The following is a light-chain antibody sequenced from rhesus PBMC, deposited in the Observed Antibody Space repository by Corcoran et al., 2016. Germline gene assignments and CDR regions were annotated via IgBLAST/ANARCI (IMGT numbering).Light chain of an antibody. CDR2: EVR. J-gene: IGLJ1*01. CDR3: SSYAGSNTFI. V-gene: IGLV2-32*02. CDR1: SSDIGGYNY. Sequence: QAALTQPRSVSGSPGQSVTISCTGTSSDIGGYNYVSWYQQHPGTAPKLMSYEVRKRPSGVSARFSGSKSGNTASLTIAGLQAEDETDYYCSSYAGSNTFIFGGGTRLTVL.